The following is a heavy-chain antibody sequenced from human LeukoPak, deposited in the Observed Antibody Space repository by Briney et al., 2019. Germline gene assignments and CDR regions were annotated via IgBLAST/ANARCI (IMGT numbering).Heavy chain of an antibody. V-gene: IGHV4-34*01. D-gene: IGHD5-18*01. CDR3: ARHRGYSYGYYYYYYMHV. CDR2: INHSGST. Sequence: PSETLSLTCAVYGGPFSGYYWSWIPQPPGKGLEWVGEINHSGSTNYNPSLKSRVTISVDTSKNQFSLKLSSVTAADTAVYYCARHRGYSYGYYYYYYMHVWGKGTTVTVSS. J-gene: IGHJ6*03. CDR1: GGPFSGYY.